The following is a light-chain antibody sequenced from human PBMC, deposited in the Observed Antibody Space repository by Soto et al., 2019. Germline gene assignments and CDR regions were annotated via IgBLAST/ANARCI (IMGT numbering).Light chain of an antibody. J-gene: IGLJ1*01. V-gene: IGLV2-14*01. CDR1: SSDVGGYNY. CDR2: EVS. Sequence: QSALTQPASVSGSPGQSITISCTGTSSDVGGYNYVSWYQQHPGKAPKLMISEVSTRPSGVSNRFSGSKSGNTASLTISGLQAEDEADYYCSSYTSSSPYVFGTGTKLTVL. CDR3: SSYTSSSPYV.